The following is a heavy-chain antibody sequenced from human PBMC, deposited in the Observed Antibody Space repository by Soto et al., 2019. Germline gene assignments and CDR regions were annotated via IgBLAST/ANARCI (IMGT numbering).Heavy chain of an antibody. CDR2: IYYSGST. J-gene: IGHJ6*02. CDR3: ARDNILGILYGGMDV. CDR1: GGSISSGDYY. D-gene: IGHD3-3*01. Sequence: TLSLTCTVSGGSISSGDYYWRWIRQPPGKGLEWIGYIYYSGSTYYNPSLKSRVTISVDTSKNQFSLKLSSVTAADTAVYYCARDNILGILYGGMDVWGQGTTVTV. V-gene: IGHV4-30-4*01.